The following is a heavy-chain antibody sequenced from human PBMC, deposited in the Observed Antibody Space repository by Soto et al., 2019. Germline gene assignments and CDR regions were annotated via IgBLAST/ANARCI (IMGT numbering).Heavy chain of an antibody. D-gene: IGHD6-13*01. V-gene: IGHV3-33*01. CDR3: ARARTLTPAAIGIAAAAPFDY. J-gene: IGHJ4*02. CDR1: GFTFSSYG. CDR2: IWYDGSNK. Sequence: QVQLVESGGGVVQPGRSLRLSCAASGFTFSSYGMHWVRQAPGKGLEWVAVIWYDGSNKYYADSVKGRFTISRDNSKNTLYLQMNSLRAEDTAVYYCARARTLTPAAIGIAAAAPFDYWGQGTLVTVSS.